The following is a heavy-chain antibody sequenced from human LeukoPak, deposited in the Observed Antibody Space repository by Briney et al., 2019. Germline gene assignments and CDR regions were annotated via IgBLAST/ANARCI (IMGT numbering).Heavy chain of an antibody. CDR2: IYYSGST. CDR1: GGSFSDYY. Sequence: PSETLSLTCAVYGGSFSDYYWSWIRQPPGKGLEWIGYIYYSGSTYYNPSLKSRVTISVDTSKNQFSLKLSSVTAADTAVYYCARVLIYGSGSHIDYWGQGTLVTVSS. D-gene: IGHD3-10*01. J-gene: IGHJ4*02. V-gene: IGHV4-30-4*01. CDR3: ARVLIYGSGSHIDY.